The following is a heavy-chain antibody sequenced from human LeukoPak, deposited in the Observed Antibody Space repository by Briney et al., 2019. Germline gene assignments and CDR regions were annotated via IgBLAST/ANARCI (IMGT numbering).Heavy chain of an antibody. D-gene: IGHD2-15*01. J-gene: IGHJ5*02. Sequence: PGGSLRLSCVASGFTFSSYWMSWVRQAPGKGLEWVANIKQDGSEKYYVDSVKGRFTISRDNAKNSLYLQMNSLRAEDTAVYYCARAPGTGYCSGGSCYSWWFDPWGQGTLVTVSS. V-gene: IGHV3-7*01. CDR2: IKQDGSEK. CDR3: ARAPGTGYCSGGSCYSWWFDP. CDR1: GFTFSSYW.